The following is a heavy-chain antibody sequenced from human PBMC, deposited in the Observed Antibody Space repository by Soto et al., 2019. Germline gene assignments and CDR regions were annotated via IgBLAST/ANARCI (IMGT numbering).Heavy chain of an antibody. CDR3: AQTLGSAVAGPGRFDL. J-gene: IGHJ2*01. CDR1: GGTFSTYA. D-gene: IGHD6-19*01. V-gene: IGHV1-69*12. CDR2: TIPLFGTA. Sequence: QVQLVQSGAEVKKPGSSVKVSCKASGGTFSTYAISWVRQAPGQGLEWMGGTIPLFGTANYAQKFQGRVMITADESTSPAYMELSSLRSEDTAVYYCAQTLGSAVAGPGRFDLWGRGTLITVSS.